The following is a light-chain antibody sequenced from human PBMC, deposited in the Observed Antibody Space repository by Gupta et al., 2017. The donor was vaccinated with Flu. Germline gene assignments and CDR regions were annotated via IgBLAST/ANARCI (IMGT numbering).Light chain of an antibody. CDR1: QTIRSY. Sequence: DIQMTQSAASLSASVGDRVTITCRASQTIRSYLDWYQQRPGKAPKLLIYAVSTLHGGVPSRFSGSGSGTDFTLTITSLQPEDFATYYCQQTSRAPRTFGQGTKVEIK. CDR3: QQTSRAPRT. V-gene: IGKV1-39*01. J-gene: IGKJ1*01. CDR2: AVS.